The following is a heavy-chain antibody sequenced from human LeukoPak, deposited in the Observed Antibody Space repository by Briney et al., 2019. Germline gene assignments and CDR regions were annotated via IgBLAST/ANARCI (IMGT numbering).Heavy chain of an antibody. V-gene: IGHV3-53*05. CDR2: IYSGGST. CDR1: GFSVSNNY. Sequence: GGSLRLSCAASGFSVSNNYMNWVRQAPGKGLEWVSVIYSGGSTYYADSVQGRFTISRDNSENTLYLQMNSLRTEDTAVYYCAKGVSSSWSNDAFDIWGQGTMVTVSS. J-gene: IGHJ3*02. D-gene: IGHD6-13*01. CDR3: AKGVSSSWSNDAFDI.